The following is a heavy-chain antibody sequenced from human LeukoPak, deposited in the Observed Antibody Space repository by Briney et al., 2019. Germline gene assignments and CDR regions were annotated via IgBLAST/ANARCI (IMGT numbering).Heavy chain of an antibody. CDR3: ARDGTPSRAPAYCGGDCYDAFDI. Sequence: TGGSLRLSCAASGFTFSSYGMSWVRQAPGKGLEWVSAISGSGGSTYYADSVKGRFTISRDNSKNTLYLQMNSLRAEDTAVYYCARDGTPSRAPAYCGGDCYDAFDIWGQGTMVTVSS. J-gene: IGHJ3*02. V-gene: IGHV3-23*01. CDR2: ISGSGGST. CDR1: GFTFSSYG. D-gene: IGHD2-21*02.